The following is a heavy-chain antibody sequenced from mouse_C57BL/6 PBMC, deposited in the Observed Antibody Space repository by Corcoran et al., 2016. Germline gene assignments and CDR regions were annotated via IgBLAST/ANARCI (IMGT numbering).Heavy chain of an antibody. CDR1: GYTFTTYG. Sequence: QIQLVQSGPELKKPGDTVKISCKASGYTFTTYGMSWVKQAPGKGLKWMGWINTYSGVPTYADDFKGRFAFSLETSASTAYLQINNLKNEDTATYFCARDDGYLTFDYWGQGTTLTVSS. CDR2: INTYSGVP. V-gene: IGHV9-3*01. D-gene: IGHD2-3*01. CDR3: ARDDGYLTFDY. J-gene: IGHJ2*01.